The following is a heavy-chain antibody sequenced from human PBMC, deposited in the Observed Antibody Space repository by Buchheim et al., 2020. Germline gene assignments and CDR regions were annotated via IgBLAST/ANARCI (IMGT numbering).Heavy chain of an antibody. J-gene: IGHJ2*01. CDR1: GFTFSSYG. V-gene: IGHV3-30*18. CDR3: AKDRGGSYDWYFDL. CDR2: ISYDGSNK. Sequence: QVQLVESGGGVVQPGRSRRLSCAASGFTFSSYGMHWVRQAPGKGLEWVAVISYDGSNKYYADSVKGRFTISRDNSKNTLYLQMNSLRAEDTAVYYCAKDRGGSYDWYFDLWGRGTL. D-gene: IGHD1-26*01.